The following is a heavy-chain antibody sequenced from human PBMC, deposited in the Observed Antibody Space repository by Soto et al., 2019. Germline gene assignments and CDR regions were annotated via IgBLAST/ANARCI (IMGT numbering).Heavy chain of an antibody. Sequence: QVRLVQSGGEVKKPGASVKVSCKASAYTFTIYGITWVRQAPGQGPEWMGWIRTSNGDTKYARNFQGRVTMTTDTSTNTVFMDLRSLTYDDTAVYYCATALGTSGWFDYWGQGTLVTVSS. D-gene: IGHD6-25*01. CDR2: IRTSNGDT. CDR3: ATALGTSGWFDY. V-gene: IGHV1-18*01. CDR1: AYTFTIYG. J-gene: IGHJ4*02.